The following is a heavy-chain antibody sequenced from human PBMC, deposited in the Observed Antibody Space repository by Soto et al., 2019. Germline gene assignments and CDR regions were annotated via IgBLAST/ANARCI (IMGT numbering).Heavy chain of an antibody. CDR3: ARLLYISPTSYDVFHI. V-gene: IGHV4-59*02. Sequence: PSETLSLTCTVSGASVTSSYWSWIRQPPGKGLEWIGYIYYSGSTNYNPSLKSRVTVLVDTSKNQFSLKLSSVTAADTAMYFCARLLYISPTSYDVFHIWGQGTMVTVSS. D-gene: IGHD3-3*01. CDR1: GASVTSSY. CDR2: IYYSGST. J-gene: IGHJ3*02.